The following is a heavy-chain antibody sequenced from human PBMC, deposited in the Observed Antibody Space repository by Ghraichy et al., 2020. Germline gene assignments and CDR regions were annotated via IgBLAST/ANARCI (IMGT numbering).Heavy chain of an antibody. CDR1: GFTFSSYA. D-gene: IGHD3-10*01. V-gene: IGHV3-23*01. J-gene: IGHJ4*02. CDR3: AKDRMVRGVTIFDY. Sequence: RGSLRLSCAASGFTFSSYAMSWVRQAPGKGLEWVSAISGSGGSTYYADSVKGRFTISRDNSKNTLYLQMNSLRAEDTAVYYCAKDRMVRGVTIFDYWGQGTLVTVSS. CDR2: ISGSGGST.